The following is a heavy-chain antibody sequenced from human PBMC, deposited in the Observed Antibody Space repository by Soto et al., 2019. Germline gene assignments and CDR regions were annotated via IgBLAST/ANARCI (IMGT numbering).Heavy chain of an antibody. CDR2: IYYSGST. J-gene: IGHJ6*02. CDR3: ASEYSNSGFPYYYGMDV. CDR1: GGSISSSSYY. V-gene: IGHV4-39*01. Sequence: SSETLSLTCTVSGGSISSSSYYWGWIRQPPGEGLEWIGSIYYSGSTYYNPSLKSRVTISVDTSKNQFSLKLSSVTAADTAVYYCASEYSNSGFPYYYGMDVWGQGTTVTVSS. D-gene: IGHD6-6*01.